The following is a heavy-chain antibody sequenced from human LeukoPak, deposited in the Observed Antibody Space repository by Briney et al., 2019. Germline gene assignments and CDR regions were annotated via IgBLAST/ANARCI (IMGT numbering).Heavy chain of an antibody. CDR2: IIPIFGTA. Sequence: ASVKVSCKASGGTFSSYAISWVRQAPGQGLEWMGGIIPIFGTANYAQKFQGRVTITADESTSTAYMELRSLRSDDTAVYYCARDAAYCGGDCPDPYYYYYMDVWGKGTTVTVSS. D-gene: IGHD2-21*02. CDR1: GGTFSSYA. CDR3: ARDAAYCGGDCPDPYYYYYMDV. V-gene: IGHV1-69*13. J-gene: IGHJ6*03.